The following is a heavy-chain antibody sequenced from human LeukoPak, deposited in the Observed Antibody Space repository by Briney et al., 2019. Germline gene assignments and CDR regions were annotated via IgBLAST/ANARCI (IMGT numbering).Heavy chain of an antibody. D-gene: IGHD6-19*01. J-gene: IGHJ5*02. CDR3: ARSVAVAANWFDP. Sequence: SETLSLTCAVDGGSFSGYYWSWIRQPPGKGLEWIGEINHSGSTYYNPSLKSRVTISVDTSKNQFSLKLSSVTAADTAVYYCARSVAVAANWFDPWGQGTLVTVSS. CDR2: INHSGST. CDR1: GGSFSGYY. V-gene: IGHV4-34*09.